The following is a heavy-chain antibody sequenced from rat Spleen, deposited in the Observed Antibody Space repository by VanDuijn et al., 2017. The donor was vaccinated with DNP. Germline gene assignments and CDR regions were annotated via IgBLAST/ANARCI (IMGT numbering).Heavy chain of an antibody. CDR3: TRNNAGLGGFDY. V-gene: IGHV2-15*01. Sequence: QVRLRESGPGLVQPSQTLSLACTVSGFSLTSFPVHWVRQPPGKGLEWVGAIWSGGSTDYNSALKSRLGISRDTSKSQVFLKMNSLQTEDTAIYFCTRNNAGLGGFDYWGQGVMVTVSS. CDR1: GFSLTSFP. CDR2: IWSGGST. D-gene: IGHD1-10*01. J-gene: IGHJ2*01.